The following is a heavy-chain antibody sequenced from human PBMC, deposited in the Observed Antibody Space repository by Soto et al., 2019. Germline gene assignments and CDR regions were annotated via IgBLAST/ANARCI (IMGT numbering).Heavy chain of an antibody. V-gene: IGHV3-23*01. J-gene: IGHJ6*02. CDR3: AKDRGYSYGHYDDYGMDV. D-gene: IGHD5-18*01. CDR2: ISGSGGST. Sequence: EVQLLESGGGLVQPGGSLRLSCAASGFTFSSYAMSWVRQAPGKGLEWVSAISGSGGSTYYADSVKGRFTISRDNSKNTLYLQMNSLRAEDTAVYYCAKDRGYSYGHYDDYGMDVWGQGTTVTVSS. CDR1: GFTFSSYA.